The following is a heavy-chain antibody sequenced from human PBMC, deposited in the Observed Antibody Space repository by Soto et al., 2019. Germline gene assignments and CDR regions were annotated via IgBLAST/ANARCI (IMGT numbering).Heavy chain of an antibody. D-gene: IGHD6-13*01. J-gene: IGHJ6*02. V-gene: IGHV6-1*01. CDR2: TYYRSKWYN. CDR3: ARAQQQQLDPRLYYYYYYGMDG. Sequence: PSQTLSLTCAISGDSVSSNSAAWNWIRQSPSRGLEWLGRTYYRSKWYNDYAVSVKSRITINPDTSKNQFSLQLNSVTPEDTAVYYCARAQQQQLDPRLYYYYYYGMDGWGQGTTVTVSS. CDR1: GDSVSSNSAA.